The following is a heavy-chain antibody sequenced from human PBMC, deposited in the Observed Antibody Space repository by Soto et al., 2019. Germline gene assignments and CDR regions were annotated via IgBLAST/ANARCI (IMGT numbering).Heavy chain of an antibody. CDR1: GGTLSDHG. V-gene: IGHV1-69*06. D-gene: IGHD3-10*01. Sequence: QVQLEQSGAEVKKPGSSVKISCKASGGTLSDHGVSWLRQAPGQGLEWVGGTIPVFNTAKYAAKFQGRVTIAADKSTNFAYMEFGSLRSDDTTYYYWAPGVLGTGNYYTGPAAFDLWAQGTLVNVSS. CDR3: APGVLGTGNYYTGPAAFDL. J-gene: IGHJ3*01. CDR2: TIPVFNTA.